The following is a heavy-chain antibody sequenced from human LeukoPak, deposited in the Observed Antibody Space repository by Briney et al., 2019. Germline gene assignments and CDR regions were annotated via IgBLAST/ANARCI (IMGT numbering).Heavy chain of an antibody. Sequence: SETLSLTCAVSGGSITSSPYYWNWIRQPAGKGLEWIGRYASGTTTHNPSLKSQFTMSVDTSKKQVSLKLTSVTAADTAVYYCATGDHSFDNWGQGTLVTVTP. J-gene: IGHJ4*02. D-gene: IGHD7-27*01. V-gene: IGHV4-61*02. CDR1: GGSITSSPYY. CDR3: ATGDHSFDN. CDR2: YASGTT.